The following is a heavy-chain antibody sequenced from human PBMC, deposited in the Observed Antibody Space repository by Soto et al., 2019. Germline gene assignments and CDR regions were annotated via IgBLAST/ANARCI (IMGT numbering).Heavy chain of an antibody. D-gene: IGHD1-26*01. CDR1: GFTFADYT. V-gene: IGHV3-49*04. Sequence: GGSLRLSCTGSGFTFADYTMSWVRQAPGKGLEWVGLIRSEANGGTTHYAASVHGGFIISRDDSRGIAFLQMNNLKSEDTAVYYCTRVGKFDYWGQGTLVTVS. J-gene: IGHJ4*02. CDR3: TRVGKFDY. CDR2: IRSEANGGTT.